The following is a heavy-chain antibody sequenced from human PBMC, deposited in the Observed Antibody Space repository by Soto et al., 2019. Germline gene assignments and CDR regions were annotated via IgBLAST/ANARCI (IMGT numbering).Heavy chain of an antibody. V-gene: IGHV1-8*01. D-gene: IGHD2-8*01. CDR2: MNPNSGNT. Sequence: ASVKVSCKASGYTFTSYDINWVRQATGQGLEWMGWMNPNSGNTGYAQKIQGRVTMTRNTSISTAYMEMSSLRSEDTAVYYCARGRYCTNGVCFLDVWGKGTTVTVSS. CDR3: ARGRYCTNGVCFLDV. CDR1: GYTFTSYD. J-gene: IGHJ6*04.